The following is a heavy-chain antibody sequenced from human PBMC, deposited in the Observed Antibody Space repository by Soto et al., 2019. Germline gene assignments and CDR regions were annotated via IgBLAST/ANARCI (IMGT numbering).Heavy chain of an antibody. CDR2: IYYSGST. V-gene: IGHV4-59*01. D-gene: IGHD3-10*01. J-gene: IGHJ6*03. Sequence: PSETLSLTCTVSGGSISSYYWSWIRQPPGKGLEWIGYIYYSGSTNYNPSLKSRVTISVDTSKNQFSLKLSSVTAADTAVYYCAGVNGYGSGSYYNNYYYYYMDVRGKGTTVTVSS. CDR3: AGVNGYGSGSYYNNYYYYYMDV. CDR1: GGSISSYY.